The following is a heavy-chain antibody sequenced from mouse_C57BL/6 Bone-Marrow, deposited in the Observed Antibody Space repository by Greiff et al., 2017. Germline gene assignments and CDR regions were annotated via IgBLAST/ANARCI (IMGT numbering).Heavy chain of an antibody. CDR2: IWSGGSS. D-gene: IGHD3-2*02. CDR3: AKDLICSARGYAMDY. CDR1: GFSLTSYG. Sequence: VQVVESGPGLVQPSQSLSITCTASGFSLTSYGVHWVRQPPGKGLEWLGVIWSGGSSVYYAAFISRLSISKATTKSEVFFKRNSLQADDTAIYYCAKDLICSARGYAMDYWGQGTSVTVSS. V-gene: IGHV2-4*01. J-gene: IGHJ4*01.